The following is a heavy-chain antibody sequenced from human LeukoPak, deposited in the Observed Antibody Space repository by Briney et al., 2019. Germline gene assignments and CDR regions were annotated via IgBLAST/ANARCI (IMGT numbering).Heavy chain of an antibody. CDR2: ISGSGGST. CDR1: GFTFSSYA. CDR3: AETTVTTRVSPIDY. J-gene: IGHJ4*02. Sequence: GSLRLSCAASGFTFSSYAMSWVRQAPGKGLEWVSAISGSGGSTYYADSVKGRFTISRDNSKNTLYLQMNSLRAEDTAVYYCAETTVTTRVSPIDYWGQGTLVTVSS. V-gene: IGHV3-23*01. D-gene: IGHD4-17*01.